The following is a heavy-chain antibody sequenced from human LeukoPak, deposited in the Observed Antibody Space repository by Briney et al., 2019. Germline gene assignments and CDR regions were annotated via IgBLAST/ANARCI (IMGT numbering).Heavy chain of an antibody. CDR1: GGTFSSYA. CDR3: ASEGPEVLRFLVWPDYYYYYMDA. D-gene: IGHD3-3*01. CDR2: IIPIFGTA. V-gene: IGHV1-69*01. Sequence: GSSVNVSCKASGGTFSSYAISWVRQAPGQGREWMGGIIPIFGTANYAQKFQGRVTINADESTSTAYMELSSLRSEDTAVYYCASEGPEVLRFLVWPDYYYYYMDAWGKGTTVTVSS. J-gene: IGHJ6*03.